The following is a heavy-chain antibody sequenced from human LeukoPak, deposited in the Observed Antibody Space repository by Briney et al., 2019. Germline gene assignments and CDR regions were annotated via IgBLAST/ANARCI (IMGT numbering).Heavy chain of an antibody. Sequence: KASGTLSLTCAVSGGSISSSNWWSWVRQPPGKGLEWIGEIYHSGSTNYNPSLKSRVTISVDTSKNQFSLKLSSVTAADTAVYYCARGRSLFDYVWGSYRPFDYWGQGTLVTASS. CDR2: IYHSGST. V-gene: IGHV4-4*02. J-gene: IGHJ4*02. D-gene: IGHD3-16*02. CDR3: ARGRSLFDYVWGSYRPFDY. CDR1: GGSISSSNW.